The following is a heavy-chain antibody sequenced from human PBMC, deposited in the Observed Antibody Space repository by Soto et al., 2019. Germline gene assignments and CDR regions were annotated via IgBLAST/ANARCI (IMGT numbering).Heavy chain of an antibody. D-gene: IGHD1-26*01. V-gene: IGHV1-18*01. CDR2: ISAYNGNT. CDR1: GYTFTSYG. J-gene: IGHJ4*02. Sequence: RASVKVSCKASGYTFTSYGISWVRQAPGQGLEWMGWISAYNGNTNYAQKLQGRVTMTTDTSTSTAYMELRSLRSDDTAVYYCARTSVGATYLASPAFDYWGQGTLVTVSS. CDR3: ARTSVGATYLASPAFDY.